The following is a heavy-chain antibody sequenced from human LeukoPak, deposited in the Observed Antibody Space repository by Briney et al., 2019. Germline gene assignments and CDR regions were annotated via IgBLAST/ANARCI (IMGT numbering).Heavy chain of an antibody. CDR2: ISSSGSII. CDR1: GFTFSDYY. CDR3: ARVGYDSSGRFDY. J-gene: IGHJ4*02. V-gene: IGHV3-11*04. Sequence: PGGSLRLSCAASGFTFSDYYMTWIRQAPGKGLEWVSYISSSGSIIYYADSVKGRFIISKDNAKNSLYLQMNSLRAEDTAVYFCARVGYDSSGRFDYWGQGTLVTVSS. D-gene: IGHD3-22*01.